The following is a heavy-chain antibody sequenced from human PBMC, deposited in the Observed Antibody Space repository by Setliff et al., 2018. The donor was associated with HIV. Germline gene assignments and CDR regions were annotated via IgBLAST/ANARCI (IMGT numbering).Heavy chain of an antibody. Sequence: GGSLRLSCAASGFNFSSHTMNWIRQAPGKGLEWVGHMNSKTRGGAPDYAAPVKGRFTISRDDSKNTFYLQMDSLKTEDTAVYYCISLYLGYWGQGALVTVSS. J-gene: IGHJ4*02. V-gene: IGHV3-15*01. CDR1: GFNFSSHT. CDR3: ISLYLGY. D-gene: IGHD2-8*01. CDR2: MNSKTRGGAP.